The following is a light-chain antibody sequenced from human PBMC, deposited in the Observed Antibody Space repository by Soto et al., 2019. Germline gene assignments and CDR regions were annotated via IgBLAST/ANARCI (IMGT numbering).Light chain of an antibody. Sequence: EVVMTQSPASLSVSPGKTATVSCRASQNILSNLAWYQQKPGQAPRLLIYGASTRATGVPARFSGTGSGTEFTLTISSLQSEDFAVYYCQQYNTWPPLTFGGGTKVEIK. CDR2: GAS. CDR3: QQYNTWPPLT. V-gene: IGKV3-15*01. J-gene: IGKJ4*01. CDR1: QNILSN.